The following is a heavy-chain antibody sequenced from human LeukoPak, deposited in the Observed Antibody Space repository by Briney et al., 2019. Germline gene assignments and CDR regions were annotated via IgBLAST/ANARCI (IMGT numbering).Heavy chain of an antibody. CDR3: ARIYVSSTSLEAFDI. D-gene: IGHD2-2*01. CDR2: IDWDDDK. V-gene: IGHV2-70*11. J-gene: IGHJ3*02. CDR1: GFSLSTSGMC. Sequence: SGPALVKPTQTLTLTCTFSGFSLSTSGMCVSWIRQPPGKALEWLARIDWDDDKYYSTSLKTRLTISKDTSKNQVVLTMTNMDPVDTATYYCARIYVSSTSLEAFDIWGQGTMVTVSS.